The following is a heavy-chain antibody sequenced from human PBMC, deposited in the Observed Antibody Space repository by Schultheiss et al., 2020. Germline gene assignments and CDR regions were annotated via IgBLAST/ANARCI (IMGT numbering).Heavy chain of an antibody. D-gene: IGHD2-2*01. CDR1: GYTFTSYD. CDR2: IIPIFGTA. Sequence: SVKVSCKASGYTFTSYDINWVRQATGQGLEWMGGIIPIFGTANYAQKFQGIVTMTRDTSTSTVYMELSSLRSEDTAVYYCARDQAGWCSGTSCNGMDVWGQGTTVTVSS. J-gene: IGHJ6*02. CDR3: ARDQAGWCSGTSCNGMDV. V-gene: IGHV1-69*05.